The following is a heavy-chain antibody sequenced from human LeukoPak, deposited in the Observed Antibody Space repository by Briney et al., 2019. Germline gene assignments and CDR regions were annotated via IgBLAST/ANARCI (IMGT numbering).Heavy chain of an antibody. CDR1: GGTFSSYA. V-gene: IGHV1-69*13. Sequence: SVKVSCKASGGTFSSYAISWVRQAPGQGLEWMGGIIPIFGTANYAQKFQGRVTITADESTSTAYMELSILRSEDTAVYYCARKAYHYYDSSGYYLTLDYWGQGTLVTVSS. CDR2: IIPIFGTA. J-gene: IGHJ4*02. CDR3: ARKAYHYYDSSGYYLTLDY. D-gene: IGHD3-22*01.